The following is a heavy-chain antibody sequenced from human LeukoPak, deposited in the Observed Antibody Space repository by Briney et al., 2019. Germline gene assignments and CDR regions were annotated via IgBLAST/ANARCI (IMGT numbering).Heavy chain of an antibody. V-gene: IGHV1-2*06. D-gene: IGHD3-22*01. Sequence: GASVKVSCKASGYTFTGYYLHWVRQAPGQGLEWMGRINPDSGGTNYAQKFQGRVTMTRDTSLSTAHMEVSGLRSDDTAVYYCARIYDSSGYYHPHLDGWGQGTLVTVSS. CDR1: GYTFTGYY. CDR3: ARIYDSSGYYHPHLDG. CDR2: INPDSGGT. J-gene: IGHJ4*02.